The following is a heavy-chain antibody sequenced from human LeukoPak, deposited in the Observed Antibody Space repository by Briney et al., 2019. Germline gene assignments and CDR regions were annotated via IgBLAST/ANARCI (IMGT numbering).Heavy chain of an antibody. CDR1: GGSISSSSYY. Sequence: SETLSLTCTVSGGSISSSSYYWGWICQPPGKGLEWIGSIYYSGSTYYNPSLKSRVTISVDTSKNQFSLKLSSVTAADTAVYYCARRGYDILTGSLFDYWGQGTLVTVSS. CDR2: IYYSGST. CDR3: ARRGYDILTGSLFDY. V-gene: IGHV4-39*01. D-gene: IGHD3-9*01. J-gene: IGHJ4*02.